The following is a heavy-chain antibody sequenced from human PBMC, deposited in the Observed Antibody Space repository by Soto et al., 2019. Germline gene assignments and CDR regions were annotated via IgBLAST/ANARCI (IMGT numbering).Heavy chain of an antibody. CDR1: GFTFRDYY. V-gene: IGHV3-11*01. D-gene: IGHD3-3*01. CDR3: ARLGYFWSGYYTGIDY. CDR2: ISSSGSTI. Sequence: GGSLRLSCAASGFTFRDYYMSWMRQAPGKGLEWVSYISSSGSTIYYADSAKGTFTITRDNAKNSLYLQMNSMRAEDTAVYYCARLGYFWSGYYTGIDYWGQGTLVTVSS. J-gene: IGHJ4*02.